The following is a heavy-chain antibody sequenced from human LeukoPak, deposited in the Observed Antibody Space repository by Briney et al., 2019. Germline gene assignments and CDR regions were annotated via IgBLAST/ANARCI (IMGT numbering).Heavy chain of an antibody. CDR1: GGSFSGYY. Sequence: SETLSLTCAVYGGSFSGYYWSWIRQPLGKGLEWIGDINHSGSTNYNPSLKSRVTISVDTSKNQFSLKLSAVTAADTAVYYCAKDRPGYCGGDCYSDSWGQGTLVTVSS. V-gene: IGHV4-34*01. J-gene: IGHJ5*02. D-gene: IGHD2-21*02. CDR3: AKDRPGYCGGDCYSDS. CDR2: INHSGST.